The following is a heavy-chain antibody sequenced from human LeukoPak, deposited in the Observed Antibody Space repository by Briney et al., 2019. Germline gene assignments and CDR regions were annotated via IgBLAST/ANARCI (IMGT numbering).Heavy chain of an antibody. Sequence: SETLSLTCSVSGASISSSSYYWAWIRQPPGKGLEWIGSVHYSGSTYDNPALKSQLTISIPPSKNQFSLHLNSVTATDTAVYSCSRQRYGLINWFDPWGQGTLVSVSS. CDR3: SRQRYGLINWFDP. V-gene: IGHV4-39*01. J-gene: IGHJ5*02. D-gene: IGHD3-10*01. CDR1: GASISSSSYY. CDR2: VHYSGST.